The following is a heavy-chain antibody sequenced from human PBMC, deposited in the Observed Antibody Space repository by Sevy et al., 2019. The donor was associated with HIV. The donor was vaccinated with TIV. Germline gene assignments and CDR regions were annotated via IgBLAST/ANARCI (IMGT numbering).Heavy chain of an antibody. J-gene: IGHJ3*02. V-gene: IGHV3-30*02. CDR3: AKGLGLVQGALLSDDI. CDR2: IRYDGSTK. Sequence: GGSLRLSCAASGFTFRSYGMHWVRQAPGKGLEWVAFIRYDGSTKYYADSVKGGFTISRDNSKNTLYLQMNSLRGDDTSLYYCAKGLGLVQGALLSDDIWGQGTMVTVSS. D-gene: IGHD3-10*01. CDR1: GFTFRSYG.